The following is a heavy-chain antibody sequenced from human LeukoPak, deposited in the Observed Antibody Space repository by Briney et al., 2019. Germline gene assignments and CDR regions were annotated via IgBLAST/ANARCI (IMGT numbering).Heavy chain of an antibody. D-gene: IGHD1-26*01. J-gene: IGHJ4*02. CDR1: GFTFSNFW. CDR3: ARPLAYSGSYYGIDF. V-gene: IGHV3-74*01. CDR2: INTDGSST. Sequence: GGSLRLSCAASGFTFSNFWMRWVRQAPGKGLVWVSHINTDGSSTSYADSVKGRFTISRDNAKNTVYLQMNSLRAEGTAVYYCARPLAYSGSYYGIDFWGQGTLVTVSS.